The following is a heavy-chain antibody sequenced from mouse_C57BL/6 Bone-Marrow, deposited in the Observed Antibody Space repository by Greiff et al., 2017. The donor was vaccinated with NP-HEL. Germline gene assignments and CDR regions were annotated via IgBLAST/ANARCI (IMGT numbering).Heavy chain of an antibody. V-gene: IGHV1-5*01. CDR2: IYPGNSDT. D-gene: IGHD1-1*01. Sequence: VQLQQSGTVLARPGASVKMSCKTSGYTFTSYWMHWVKQRPGQGLEWIGAIYPGNSDTSYNQKFKGKAKLTAVTSASTAYMELSSLTNEDSAVDYCTRSTTVDPYWYFDVWGTGTTVTVSS. CDR3: TRSTTVDPYWYFDV. CDR1: GYTFTSYW. J-gene: IGHJ1*03.